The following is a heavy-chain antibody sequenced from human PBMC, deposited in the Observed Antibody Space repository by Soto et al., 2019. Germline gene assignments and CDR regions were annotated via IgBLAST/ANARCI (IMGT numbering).Heavy chain of an antibody. CDR3: ARARSGYCSSTSCQDIALDY. J-gene: IGHJ4*02. V-gene: IGHV3-33*01. CDR1: GFTFSSYG. Sequence: GSLILSCAASGFTFSSYGMHWVRQAPGKGLEWVAVIWYDGSNKYYADSAKGRFTISRDNSKNTLYLQMNSLRAEDTAVYYCARARSGYCSSTSCQDIALDYWGQGTLVTVSS. D-gene: IGHD2-2*01. CDR2: IWYDGSNK.